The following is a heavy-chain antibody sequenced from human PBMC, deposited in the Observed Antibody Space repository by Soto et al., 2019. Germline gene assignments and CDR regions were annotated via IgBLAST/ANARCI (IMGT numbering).Heavy chain of an antibody. CDR2: IYYSGST. CDR1: GGSISSYY. CDR3: ARASRYCSGGSCYYFDY. J-gene: IGHJ4*02. Sequence: SETLSLTCTVSGGSISSYYWSWIRQPPGKGLEWIGYIYYSGSTNYNPSLKSRVTISVDTSKNQFSLKLSSVTAADTAVYYCARASRYCSGGSCYYFDYWGQGTLVTVPQ. V-gene: IGHV4-59*08. D-gene: IGHD2-15*01.